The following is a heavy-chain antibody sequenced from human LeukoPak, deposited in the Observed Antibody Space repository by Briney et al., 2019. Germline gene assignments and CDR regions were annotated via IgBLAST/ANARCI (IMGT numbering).Heavy chain of an antibody. CDR1: GFTFSSYA. V-gene: IGHV3-23*01. CDR2: ISGSGGST. Sequence: GGSLRLSCAASGFTFSSYAMSWVRQAPGKGLEWVSAISGSGGSTYYADSVKGRFTISRDNSKNTLYLQMNSLRAEDTAVYYCAKTYYDYVWGGYVDYWGQGTLVTVSS. CDR3: AKTYYDYVWGGYVDY. J-gene: IGHJ4*02. D-gene: IGHD3-16*01.